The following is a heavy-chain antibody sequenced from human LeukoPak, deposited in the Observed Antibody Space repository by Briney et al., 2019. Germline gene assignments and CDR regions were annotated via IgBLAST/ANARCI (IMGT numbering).Heavy chain of an antibody. CDR1: GFTFSDYW. D-gene: IGHD6-19*01. CDR3: AKDQSSGWGNYFDY. J-gene: IGHJ4*02. Sequence: GGSLRLSCAASGFTFSDYWMSWVRQAPGKGLEWVANIKQDGSEKYYVDSVKGRFTISRDNAKNSLYLQMNSLRAEDTAVYYCAKDQSSGWGNYFDYWGQGTLATVSS. CDR2: IKQDGSEK. V-gene: IGHV3-7*03.